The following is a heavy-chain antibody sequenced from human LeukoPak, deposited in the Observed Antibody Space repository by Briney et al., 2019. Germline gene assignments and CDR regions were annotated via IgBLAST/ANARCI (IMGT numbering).Heavy chain of an antibody. CDR2: IIVGSGNT. J-gene: IGHJ6*02. Sequence: SVKVSRKASGFIFSNSAMQWVRQARGQRLEWIGWIIVGSGNTNYAQQFQERVTITRDMSTSTAYMELSSLRSEDTAVYYCVRGGSSDYYYYGMDVWGQGTTVTVSS. CDR1: GFIFSNSA. CDR3: VRGGSSDYYYYGMDV. V-gene: IGHV1-58*02. D-gene: IGHD1-26*01.